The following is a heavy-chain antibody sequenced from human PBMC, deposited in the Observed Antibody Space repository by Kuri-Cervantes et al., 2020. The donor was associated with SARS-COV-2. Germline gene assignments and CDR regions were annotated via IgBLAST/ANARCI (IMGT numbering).Heavy chain of an antibody. V-gene: IGHV1-8*03. CDR2: MNPNSANT. Sequence: ASVKVSCKASGGTFSSYAISWVRQAPGQGLEWMGWMNPNSANTGYAQKFQGRVTITRNTSISTAYMELSSLRSDDTAVYYCASRVREDYGEDYWGQGTLVTVSS. CDR3: ASRVREDYGEDY. J-gene: IGHJ4*02. CDR1: GGTFSSYA. D-gene: IGHD4-17*01.